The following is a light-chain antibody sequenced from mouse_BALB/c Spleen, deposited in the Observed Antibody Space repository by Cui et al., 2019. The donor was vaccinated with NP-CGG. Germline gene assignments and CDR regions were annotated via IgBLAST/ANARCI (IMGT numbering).Light chain of an antibody. J-gene: IGLJ1*01. CDR2: GTN. CDR1: TGAVTTSNY. CDR3: ALWYSNHWV. Sequence: QAVVIQESAPITSPGETVTLTCRSSTGAVTTSNYANWVQEKPDHLFTGLIGGTNNRAPGVPARFSGSLIGDKAALTITGAQTEDEAIYFCALWYSNHWVFGGGTKLTVL. V-gene: IGLV1*01.